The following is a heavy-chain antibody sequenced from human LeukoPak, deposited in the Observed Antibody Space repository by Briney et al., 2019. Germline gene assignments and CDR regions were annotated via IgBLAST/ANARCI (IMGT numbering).Heavy chain of an antibody. CDR3: ARDTMVRGVIKY. CDR2: ISSSSSYI. CDR1: GFTFSSYS. V-gene: IGHV3-21*03. J-gene: IGHJ4*02. D-gene: IGHD3-10*01. Sequence: PGGSLRLSCAASGFTFSSYSMNWVRQAPGKGLEWVSSISSSSSYIYYADSVKGRFTISRDNAKNSLYLQMNSLRAEDTAVYYCARDTMVRGVIKYWGQGTLVTVSS.